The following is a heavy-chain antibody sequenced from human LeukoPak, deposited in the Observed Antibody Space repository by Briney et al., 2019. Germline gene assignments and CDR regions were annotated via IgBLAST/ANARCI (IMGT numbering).Heavy chain of an antibody. CDR2: ISISGTTI. CDR3: XKXATXVPXTVYMDV. J-gene: IGHJ6*03. V-gene: IGHV3-48*03. D-gene: IGHD4-11*01. Sequence: GXSLXXXCAASGFTFSDYEMNWVRQAPGKGLEWLSHISISGTTIHYADSVKGRFTISRDNAKNSVYLQMSSLRAEETGLYYCXKXATXVPXTVYMDVWGKGTTVTISS. CDR1: GFTFSDYE.